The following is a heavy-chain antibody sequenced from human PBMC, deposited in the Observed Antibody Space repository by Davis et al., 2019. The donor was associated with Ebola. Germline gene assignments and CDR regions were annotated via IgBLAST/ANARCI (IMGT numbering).Heavy chain of an antibody. V-gene: IGHV3-7*03. CDR3: AREYGDLIYYGMDV. Sequence: GESLKISCAASGFTFSSYSMNWVRQAPGKGLEWVANIKQDGSEKYYVDSVKGRFTISRDNAKNSLYLQMNSLRAEDTAVYYCAREYGDLIYYGMDVWGQGTTVTVSS. J-gene: IGHJ6*02. CDR1: GFTFSSYS. D-gene: IGHD4-17*01. CDR2: IKQDGSEK.